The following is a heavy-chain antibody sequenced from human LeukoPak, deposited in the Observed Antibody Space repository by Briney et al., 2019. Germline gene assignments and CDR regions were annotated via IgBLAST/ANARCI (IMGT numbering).Heavy chain of an antibody. V-gene: IGHV3-13*01. Sequence: GGSLRLSCAASGFTLRSYDMHWVRQVTGKGLEWVSAIGISDDTYYQGSVKGRFTVSRENAKNSLYLQMNSLTAEDTAVYYCARGGIQVSGIDEIDYWGQGTLVTVSS. CDR3: ARGGIQVSGIDEIDY. J-gene: IGHJ4*02. CDR1: GFTLRSYD. D-gene: IGHD6-19*01. CDR2: IGISDDT.